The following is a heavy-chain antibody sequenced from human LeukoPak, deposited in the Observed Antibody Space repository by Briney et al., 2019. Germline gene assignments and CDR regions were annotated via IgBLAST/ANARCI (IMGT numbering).Heavy chain of an antibody. D-gene: IGHD6-6*01. Sequence: GGSLRLSCAASGFSISRYWMSWVRQAPGKGLEWVSSISGRAGSTYYADSVKGRFTISRDNSKNTLFLQMNSLRAEDTAVYYCAKGGPYSSSPDFDYWGQGTLVTVSS. J-gene: IGHJ4*02. CDR3: AKGGPYSSSPDFDY. CDR2: ISGRAGST. V-gene: IGHV3-23*01. CDR1: GFSISRYW.